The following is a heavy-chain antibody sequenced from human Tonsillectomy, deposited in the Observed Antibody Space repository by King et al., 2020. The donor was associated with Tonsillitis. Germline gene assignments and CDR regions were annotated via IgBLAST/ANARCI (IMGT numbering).Heavy chain of an antibody. Sequence: VQLVQSGAEGKKPGASLKVFCKASGYTFTRYDINWVRQATGQGLEWMGWRNPNSGNTGYAQKFQGRVNIDRNTSISTAYMELSSLRSEDTAVYYCARAKYYDFWSGYYSYYYGMDVWGQGTTVTVSS. V-gene: IGHV1-8*03. CDR2: RNPNSGNT. CDR1: GYTFTRYD. CDR3: ARAKYYDFWSGYYSYYYGMDV. D-gene: IGHD3-3*01. J-gene: IGHJ6*02.